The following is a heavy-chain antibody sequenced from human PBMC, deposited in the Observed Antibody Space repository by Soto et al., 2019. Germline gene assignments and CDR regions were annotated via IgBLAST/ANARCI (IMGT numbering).Heavy chain of an antibody. Sequence: QVQLQQSGPGLVKPSQTLSLTCAISGDSVSSNSAAWNWIRQSPSRGLEWLGRTYYRSKWYNDYAVSVTSRIPITPHTSKNQFSLQLSSVTPEDTAVYYCARTNPTIAVAGIRQSSNWYFDLWGRGTLVTVSS. J-gene: IGHJ2*01. CDR3: ARTNPTIAVAGIRQSSNWYFDL. CDR1: GDSVSSNSAA. V-gene: IGHV6-1*01. CDR2: TYYRSKWYN. D-gene: IGHD6-19*01.